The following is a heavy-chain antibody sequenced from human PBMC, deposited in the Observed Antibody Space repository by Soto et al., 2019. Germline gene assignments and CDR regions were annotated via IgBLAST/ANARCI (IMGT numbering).Heavy chain of an antibody. CDR3: ARGAASGCPFDY. CDR2: INAGNGDT. J-gene: IGHJ4*02. CDR1: GYSFTNYA. V-gene: IGHV1-3*01. Sequence: GASVKVSCKASGYSFTNYAIHWVRQAPGQRLEWMGWINAGNGDTRYSQKFQGTVTIARDTAASTAYMELSSLTSEDTAVYFCARGAASGCPFDYWGLGTLVTVSS. D-gene: IGHD6-19*01.